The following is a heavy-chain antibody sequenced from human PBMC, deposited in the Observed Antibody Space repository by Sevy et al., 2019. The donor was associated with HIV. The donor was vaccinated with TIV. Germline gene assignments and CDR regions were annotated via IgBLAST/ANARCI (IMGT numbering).Heavy chain of an antibody. J-gene: IGHJ6*02. V-gene: IGHV3-53*01. Sequence: GGSLRLSCAASVFTVSSNYRSWVRQAPGKGLEWVSVIYSGGSTYYADSVKGRFTISRDNSKNTLYLQMNSLRAEDTAVYYCAREGQQLVQGYYYYGMDVWGQGTTVTASS. D-gene: IGHD6-6*01. CDR2: IYSGGST. CDR1: VFTVSSNY. CDR3: AREGQQLVQGYYYYGMDV.